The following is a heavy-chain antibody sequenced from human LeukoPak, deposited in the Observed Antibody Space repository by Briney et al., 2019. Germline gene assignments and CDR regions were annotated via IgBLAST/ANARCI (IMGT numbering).Heavy chain of an antibody. V-gene: IGHV4-31*03. D-gene: IGHD4-23*01. CDR2: IYYSGST. Sequence: SEILSLTCTVSGGSISSGGYYWSWIRQHPGKGLEWIGYIYYSGSTYYNPSLKSRVTISVDTSKNQFSLKLSSVTAADTAVYYCARAAYGGNKVFDYWGQGTLVTVSS. CDR3: ARAAYGGNKVFDY. J-gene: IGHJ4*02. CDR1: GGSISSGGYY.